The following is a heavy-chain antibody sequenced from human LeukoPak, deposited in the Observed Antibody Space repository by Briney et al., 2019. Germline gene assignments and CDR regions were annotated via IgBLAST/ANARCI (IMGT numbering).Heavy chain of an antibody. Sequence: ASVKVSCKASGYTFTSYGISWVRQAPGQGLEWMGWISAYNGNTNYAQKLQGRVTMTTDTSTSTAYMELRSLRSDDTAVYYCARETAPLYYYDSSGSPYYMDVWGKGTTVIVSS. D-gene: IGHD3-22*01. J-gene: IGHJ6*03. V-gene: IGHV1-18*01. CDR2: ISAYNGNT. CDR3: ARETAPLYYYDSSGSPYYMDV. CDR1: GYTFTSYG.